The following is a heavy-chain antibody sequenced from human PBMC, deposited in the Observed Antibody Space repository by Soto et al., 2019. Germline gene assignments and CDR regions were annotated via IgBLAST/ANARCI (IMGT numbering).Heavy chain of an antibody. J-gene: IGHJ6*02. D-gene: IGHD6-13*01. CDR3: AKEGIAAAGRYYYYGMDV. V-gene: IGHV3-23*01. Sequence: GGSLRLACAASGFTFSSYAMSWVRQAAGKGREWVSAISGSGGSTYYADSVKGRFTISRDNSKNTLYLQMNSLRAEDTAVYYCAKEGIAAAGRYYYYGMDVWGQGTTVTVSS. CDR1: GFTFSSYA. CDR2: ISGSGGST.